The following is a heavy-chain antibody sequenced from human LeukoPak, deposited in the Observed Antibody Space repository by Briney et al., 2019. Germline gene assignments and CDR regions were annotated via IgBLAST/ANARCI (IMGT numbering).Heavy chain of an antibody. J-gene: IGHJ5*02. Sequence: GASVKVSCKASGGTFSSYAISWVRQAPGQGLEWMGGIIPIFGTANYAQKFQGRVTITADESTSTAYMELSSLRSEDTAVYYCAIEVAAAGTNWFDPWGQGTLVTVSS. CDR1: GGTFSSYA. V-gene: IGHV1-69*13. CDR2: IIPIFGTA. CDR3: AIEVAAAGTNWFDP. D-gene: IGHD6-13*01.